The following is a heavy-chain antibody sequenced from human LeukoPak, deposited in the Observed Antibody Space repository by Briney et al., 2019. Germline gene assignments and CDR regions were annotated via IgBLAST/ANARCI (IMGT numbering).Heavy chain of an antibody. CDR3: ARAAYDNSGYLTL. D-gene: IGHD3-22*01. CDR2: IWYDGTNK. V-gene: IGHV3-33*08. Sequence: SGGSLRLSCAASGFTFSSYGMHWVRQAPGKGLEWVAVIWYDGTNKYYADFVKGRFTISRDSSKNTLYLQMNSLRAEDTAVYYCARAAYDNSGYLTLWGQGTLVTVSS. CDR1: GFTFSSYG. J-gene: IGHJ4*02.